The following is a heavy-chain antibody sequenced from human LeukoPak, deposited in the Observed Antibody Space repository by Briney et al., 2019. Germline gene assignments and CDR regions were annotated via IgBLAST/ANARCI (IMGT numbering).Heavy chain of an antibody. V-gene: IGHV1-2*02. J-gene: IGHJ5*02. CDR1: GYTFTGYY. D-gene: IGHD6-13*01. CDR2: INPNSGGT. Sequence: ASVKVSCKASGYTFTGYYMHWVRQAPGQGLEWMGWINPNSGGTNYAQKFQGRVTMTRDTSISTAYMELGRLRSDDTAVYYCARAAYSSSWYIWFDPWGQGTLVTVSS. CDR3: ARAAYSSSWYIWFDP.